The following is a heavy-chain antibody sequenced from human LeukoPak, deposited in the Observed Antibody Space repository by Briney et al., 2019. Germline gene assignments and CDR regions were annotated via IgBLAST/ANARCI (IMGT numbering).Heavy chain of an antibody. CDR1: GFTFSSYP. J-gene: IGHJ4*02. CDR2: TRNKANSYTT. D-gene: IGHD3-10*01. Sequence: GRSLRLSCAASGFTFSSYPMHWVRQAPGKGLEWVGRTRNKANSYTTEYAASVKGRFTISRDDSKNSLYLQMNSLRTEDTALYYCAKESEIRRGVIDYWGQGTLVTVSS. CDR3: AKESEIRRGVIDY. V-gene: IGHV3-72*01.